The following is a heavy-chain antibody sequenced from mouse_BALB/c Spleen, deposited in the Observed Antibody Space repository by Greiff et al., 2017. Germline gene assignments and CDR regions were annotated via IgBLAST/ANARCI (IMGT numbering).Heavy chain of an antibody. CDR1: GFTFSDYY. J-gene: IGHJ4*01. Sequence: EVMLVESGGGLVKPGGSLKLSCAASGFTFSDYYMYWVRQTPEKRLEWVATISDGGSYTYYPDSVKGRFTISRDNAKNNLYLQMSSLKSEDTAMYYCARALLRLRAMDYWGQGTSVTVSS. CDR2: ISDGGSYT. D-gene: IGHD1-2*01. V-gene: IGHV5-4*02. CDR3: ARALLRLRAMDY.